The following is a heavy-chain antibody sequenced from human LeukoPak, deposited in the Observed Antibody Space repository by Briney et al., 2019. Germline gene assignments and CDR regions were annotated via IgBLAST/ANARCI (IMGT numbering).Heavy chain of an antibody. CDR1: GGSISGSSYY. V-gene: IGHV4-39*01. CDR3: ASGSSSWY. J-gene: IGHJ4*02. D-gene: IGHD6-13*01. CDR2: IYYSGST. Sequence: SETLSLTCTVSGGSISGSSYYWGWIRQPPGKGLEWIGSIYYSGSTYYNPSLKSRVTISVDTSKNQFSLKLSSVTAADTAVYYCASGSSSWYWGQGTLVTVSS.